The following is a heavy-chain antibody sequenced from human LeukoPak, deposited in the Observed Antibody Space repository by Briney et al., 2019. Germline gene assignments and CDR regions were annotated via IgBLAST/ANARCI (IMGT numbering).Heavy chain of an antibody. J-gene: IGHJ4*02. V-gene: IGHV3-23*01. CDR1: GFTFSNYA. D-gene: IGHD6-25*01. Sequence: PGGSLRLSCADSGFTFSNYAMSWVRQAPGKGLEWVSAISGSGGTIYYADSVKGRFTISRDNSKNTLYLQMNTLRADDTAVYYCARSRSSGWTGGVYLDYWGQGTLVTVSS. CDR2: ISGSGGTI. CDR3: ARSRSSGWTGGVYLDY.